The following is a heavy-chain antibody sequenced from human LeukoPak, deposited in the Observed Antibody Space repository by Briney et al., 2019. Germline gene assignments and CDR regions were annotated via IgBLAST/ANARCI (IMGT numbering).Heavy chain of an antibody. D-gene: IGHD6-19*01. J-gene: IGHJ6*03. CDR1: GFTFSTYA. V-gene: IGHV3-21*01. Sequence: PGGSLRLSCAASGFTFSTYAMSWVRQAPGKGLEWVSSISSSSSYIYYADSVKGRFTISRDNAKNSLYLQMNSLRAEDTAVYYCARDRVAVAGTGTRTHYYYYYMDVWGKGTTVTVSS. CDR2: ISSSSSYI. CDR3: ARDRVAVAGTGTRTHYYYYYMDV.